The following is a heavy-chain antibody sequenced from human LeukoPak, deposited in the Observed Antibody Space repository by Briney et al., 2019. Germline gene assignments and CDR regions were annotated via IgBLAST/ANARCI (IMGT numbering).Heavy chain of an antibody. CDR3: ARDPGDSSGWYLYYLDY. Sequence: GASVKVSCKASGYTFTGYYMHWVRQAPGQGLEWMGWINPNSGDTHYAQKFQDRVTMARDTSINTAYMELSSLRSDDTAVYYCARDPGDSSGWYLYYLDYWGQGTLVTVSS. J-gene: IGHJ4*02. V-gene: IGHV1-2*02. CDR2: INPNSGDT. D-gene: IGHD6-19*01. CDR1: GYTFTGYY.